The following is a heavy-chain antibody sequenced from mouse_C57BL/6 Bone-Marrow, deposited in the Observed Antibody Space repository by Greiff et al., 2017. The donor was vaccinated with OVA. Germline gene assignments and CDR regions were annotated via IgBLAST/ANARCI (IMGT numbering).Heavy chain of an antibody. Sequence: VQLVESGAELVKPGASVKLSCKASGYTFTSYWMHWVKQRPGRGLEWIGRIDPNSGGTKYNEKFKSKATLTVDKPSSTAYMQLSSLTSEDSAVYYCARDYGSSSYAMDYWGQGTSVTVSS. CDR3: ARDYGSSSYAMDY. CDR1: GYTFTSYW. V-gene: IGHV1-72*01. J-gene: IGHJ4*01. CDR2: IDPNSGGT. D-gene: IGHD1-1*01.